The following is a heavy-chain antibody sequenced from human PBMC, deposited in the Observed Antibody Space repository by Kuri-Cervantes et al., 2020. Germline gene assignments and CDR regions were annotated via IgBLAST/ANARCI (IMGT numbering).Heavy chain of an antibody. CDR2: ISGSGGST. Sequence: GESLKISCAASGFTFSSYAMSWVRQAPGKGLEWVSAISGSGGSTYYADSVKGRFTISRDNAKNSLFLQMNSLRAEDTAVYYCARDAGEAEFDYWGQGTLVTVSS. V-gene: IGHV3-23*01. D-gene: IGHD3-10*01. CDR3: ARDAGEAEFDY. CDR1: GFTFSSYA. J-gene: IGHJ4*02.